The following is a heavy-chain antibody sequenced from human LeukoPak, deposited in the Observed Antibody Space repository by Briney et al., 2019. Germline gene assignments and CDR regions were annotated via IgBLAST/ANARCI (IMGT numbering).Heavy chain of an antibody. CDR3: ARDCEHLASGWPGCFDY. D-gene: IGHD6-19*01. CDR2: INPNTGGT. CDR1: GYTFTGYY. J-gene: IGHJ4*02. Sequence: ASVKVSCKASGYTFTGYYMHWVRQAPGQGLEWMGWINPNTGGTNYAQKFQGRVTMTRDTSISTAYMELSRLRSDDTAVYYCARDCEHLASGWPGCFDYWGQRTLVTVSS. V-gene: IGHV1-2*02.